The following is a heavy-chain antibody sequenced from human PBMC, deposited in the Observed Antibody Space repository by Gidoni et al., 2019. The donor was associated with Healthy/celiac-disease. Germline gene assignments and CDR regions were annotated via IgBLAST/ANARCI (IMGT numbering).Heavy chain of an antibody. CDR1: GFTFSSYG. J-gene: IGHJ1*01. Sequence: QVQLVESGGGVVQPGRSLRLSCAASGFTFSSYGMHWVRQAPGKGLEWVAVIWYDGSNKYYADSVKGRFTISRDNSKNTLYLQMNSLRAEDTAVYYCARGAYGDYAGAEYFQHWGQGTLVTVSS. V-gene: IGHV3-33*01. CDR3: ARGAYGDYAGAEYFQH. CDR2: IWYDGSNK. D-gene: IGHD4-17*01.